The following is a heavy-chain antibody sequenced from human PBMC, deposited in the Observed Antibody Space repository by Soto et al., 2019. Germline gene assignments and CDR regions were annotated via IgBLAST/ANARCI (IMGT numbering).Heavy chain of an antibody. J-gene: IGHJ4*02. CDR3: ARGITMVRGVIPRPYFDY. CDR2: INHSGSA. Sequence: QVQLPQWGAGLLKPSETLSLTCAVYGGSFSGYYWSWIRQPPGKGLEWIGEINHSGSANYNPSLKSRVTISVDTSKNQFSLKLSSVTAAATAVYYCARGITMVRGVIPRPYFDYWGQGTLVTVCS. V-gene: IGHV4-34*01. D-gene: IGHD3-10*01. CDR1: GGSFSGYY.